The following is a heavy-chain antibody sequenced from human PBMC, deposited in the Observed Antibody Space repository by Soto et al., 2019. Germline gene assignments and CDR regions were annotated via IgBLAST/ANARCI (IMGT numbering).Heavy chain of an antibody. CDR1: GFSFSKYS. Sequence: GGSLRVSCAASGFSFSKYSMNWVRQAPGKGLEWVSYISSSSSTIYYADPVKGRFTVSRDNAENSLYLQMNSLRDEDTAVYYCAKRAPYSSGWYLQDVFDIWGQGTMVTVSS. CDR3: AKRAPYSSGWYLQDVFDI. J-gene: IGHJ3*02. V-gene: IGHV3-48*02. CDR2: ISSSSSTI. D-gene: IGHD6-19*01.